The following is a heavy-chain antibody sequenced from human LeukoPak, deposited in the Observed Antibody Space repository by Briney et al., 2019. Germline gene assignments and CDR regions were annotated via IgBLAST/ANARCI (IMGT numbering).Heavy chain of an antibody. CDR1: GGSISSYY. CDR2: IYYSGST. J-gene: IGHJ4*02. CDR3: ARTLYSSSWLFDY. D-gene: IGHD6-13*01. Sequence: SETLSLTCTVSGGSISSYYWSWIRQPPGKGLEWIGYIYYSGSTNYNPSLKSRVTISVDTSKNQFSLKLSSVTAANTAVYYCARTLYSSSWLFDYWGQGTLVTVSS. V-gene: IGHV4-59*08.